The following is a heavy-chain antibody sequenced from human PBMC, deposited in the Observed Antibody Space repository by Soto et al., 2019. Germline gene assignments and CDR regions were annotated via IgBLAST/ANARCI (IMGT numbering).Heavy chain of an antibody. J-gene: IGHJ4*02. CDR1: GASISSTSYC. Sequence: SETLSLTCTVCGASISSTSYCWGWIGEPEGKGLEWVGSICSSVNTYYTPSLKSLLTISVPTSENHFSLKLISVTASDTAVYYFSIHLDLLTTSLLDYWGQGALVTVSS. CDR2: ICSSVNT. V-gene: IGHV4-39*01. D-gene: IGHD4-4*01. CDR3: SIHLDLLTTSLLDY.